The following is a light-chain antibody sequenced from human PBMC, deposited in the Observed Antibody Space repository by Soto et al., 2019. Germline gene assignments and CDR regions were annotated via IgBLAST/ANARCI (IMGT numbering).Light chain of an antibody. CDR1: QSVSSSY. CDR2: GAS. Sequence: EIVLTQSPGTLSLSPGERATLSCRASQSVSSSYLAWYQQKPDQAPRLLIYGASSRTTGIPDRFSGSGSGTDFTLTISRLEPEDFAVYYCQQYGSSPLTFGGGTKWIS. J-gene: IGKJ4*01. CDR3: QQYGSSPLT. V-gene: IGKV3-20*01.